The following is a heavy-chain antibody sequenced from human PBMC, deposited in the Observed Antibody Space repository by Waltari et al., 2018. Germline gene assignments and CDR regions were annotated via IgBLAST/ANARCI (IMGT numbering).Heavy chain of an antibody. CDR3: ARDLGYCSHGLCFHFDS. D-gene: IGHD2-8*01. Sequence: QVQLQESGPGLVKPSETLSLICNVSGGSIRSSNWNWIRQPAGKGPEWIGRIYNSGNTNYDPTLNSRVTMSLDTSKNQFSLKLSSVADADTAVYYSARDLGYCSHGLCFHFDSWGQGTLVTVSS. J-gene: IGHJ4*02. CDR2: IYNSGNT. V-gene: IGHV4-4*07. CDR1: GGSIRSSN.